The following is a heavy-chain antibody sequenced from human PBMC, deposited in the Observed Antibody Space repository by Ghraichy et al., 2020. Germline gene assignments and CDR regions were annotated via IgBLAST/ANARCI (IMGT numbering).Heavy chain of an antibody. CDR3: AKDHGGSGWISDY. Sequence: ETLSLTCAASGFSFSGYAMRWVRQAPGKGLEWVSTISDSGGRPYYADSVKGRFTISRDNSKNTLSLQMNSLRAEDTAVYYCAKDHGGSGWISDYWGQGTLVTVSA. D-gene: IGHD6-19*01. CDR1: GFSFSGYA. CDR2: ISDSGGRP. J-gene: IGHJ4*02. V-gene: IGHV3-23*01.